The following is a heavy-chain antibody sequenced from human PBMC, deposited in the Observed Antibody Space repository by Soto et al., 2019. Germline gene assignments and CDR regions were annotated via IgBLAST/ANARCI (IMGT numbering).Heavy chain of an antibody. CDR1: GFTFSSYG. CDR3: AKDVGGSPDSSSRYQPTYFAY. Sequence: GGSLRLSCAASGFTFSSYGMHWVRQAPGKGLEWVAVISYDGSNKYYADSVKGRFTISRDNSKNTLYLQMNSLRAEDTAVYYCAKDVGGSPDSSSRYQPTYFAYWVQGTLVTVS. CDR2: ISYDGSNK. D-gene: IGHD6-13*01. V-gene: IGHV3-30*18. J-gene: IGHJ4*02.